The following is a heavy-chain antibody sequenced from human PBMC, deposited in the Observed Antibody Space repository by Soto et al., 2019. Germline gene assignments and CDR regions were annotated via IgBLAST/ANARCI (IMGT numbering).Heavy chain of an antibody. CDR3: AKGRIAARPGDFDY. J-gene: IGHJ4*02. CDR2: ISGSGGST. D-gene: IGHD6-6*01. Sequence: PVGSLRLSCAASGFTFSSYAMSWVRRAPGEGLEWVSAISGSGGSTYYADSEKGRFTISRDNSKNTLYLQMNSLRAEDTAVYYCAKGRIAARPGDFDYWGQGTLVTVSS. CDR1: GFTFSSYA. V-gene: IGHV3-23*01.